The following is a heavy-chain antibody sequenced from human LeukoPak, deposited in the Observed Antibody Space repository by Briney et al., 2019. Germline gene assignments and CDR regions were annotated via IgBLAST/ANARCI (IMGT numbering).Heavy chain of an antibody. CDR2: IYPGDSDT. CDR1: GYSFTSYW. V-gene: IGHV5-51*03. D-gene: IGHD3-22*01. CDR3: ARHRRNSSGYFSYYYYMDV. J-gene: IGHJ6*03. Sequence: KPGESLKISCKGSGYSFTSYWIGWVRQMPGKGLEWMGIIYPGDSDTRYSPSFQGQVTISADKSISTAYLQWSGLKASDTAMYYCARHRRNSSGYFSYYYYMDVWGKGTTVTVSS.